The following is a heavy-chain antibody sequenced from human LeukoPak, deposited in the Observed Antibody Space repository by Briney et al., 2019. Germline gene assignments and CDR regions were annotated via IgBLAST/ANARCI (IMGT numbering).Heavy chain of an antibody. CDR3: ARDEAVAGTGAFDI. CDR1: GYTFTGYY. D-gene: IGHD6-19*01. CDR2: IIPIFGTA. Sequence: ASVKVSCKASGYTFTGYYIHWVRQAPGQGLEWMGGIIPIFGTANYAQKFQGRVTITADESTSTAYMELSSLRSEDTAVYYCARDEAVAGTGAFDIWGQGTMVTVSS. V-gene: IGHV1-69*13. J-gene: IGHJ3*02.